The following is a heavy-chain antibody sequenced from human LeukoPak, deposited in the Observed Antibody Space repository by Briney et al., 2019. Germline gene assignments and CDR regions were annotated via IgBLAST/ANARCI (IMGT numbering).Heavy chain of an antibody. D-gene: IGHD3-9*01. J-gene: IGHJ3*02. CDR1: GFTFSSYG. CDR3: AKSRRDWDVFDI. Sequence: GGSLRLSCAASGFTFSSYGMHWVRQAPGKGLEWVAVISYDGSNKYYADSVKGRFTISRDNSKNTLYLQMNSLRAEDTAVYYCAKSRRDWDVFDIWGQGTMVTVSS. CDR2: ISYDGSNK. V-gene: IGHV3-30*18.